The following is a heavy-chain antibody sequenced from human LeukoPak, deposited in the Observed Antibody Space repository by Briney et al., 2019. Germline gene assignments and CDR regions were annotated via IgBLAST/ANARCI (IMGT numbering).Heavy chain of an antibody. CDR3: ARESERSGWYDY. V-gene: IGHV3-43*02. D-gene: IGHD6-19*01. CDR1: GFIFDDYA. J-gene: IGHJ4*02. CDR2: ISCDGGST. Sequence: GGSLRLSCAAPGFIFDDYAIHWVRQAPGKGLEWVSVISCDGGSTFYADSVKGRFTISRDNSKNSLYLQMSSLRSEDTALYYCARESERSGWYDYWGQGTLVTVSS.